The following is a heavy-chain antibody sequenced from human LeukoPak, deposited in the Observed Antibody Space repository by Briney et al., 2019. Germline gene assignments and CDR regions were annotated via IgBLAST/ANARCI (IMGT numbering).Heavy chain of an antibody. CDR2: IPYDGSSK. V-gene: IGHV3-30*03. J-gene: IGHJ4*02. CDR3: TTDSSPDF. CDR1: GFTFSSYS. Sequence: GGSLRLSCAASGFTFSSYSMNWDRQAPGKGLEWVAGIPYDGSSKYYADSVRGRFTISRDNSKNTLYLQMNSLRVQDTAVYYCTTDSSPDFWGQGTLVTVSS.